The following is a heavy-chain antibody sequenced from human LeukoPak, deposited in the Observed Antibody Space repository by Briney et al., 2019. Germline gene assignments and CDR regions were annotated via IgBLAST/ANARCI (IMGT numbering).Heavy chain of an antibody. Sequence: GGSLRLSCAASGFTFSSYGMHWVRQAPGKGLEWVAVISYDGSNKYYADSVKGRFTISRDNSKNTLYLQMNSLRAEDTAVYYCAKVFNDSSGIPIDYWGQGTLVTVST. CDR1: GFTFSSYG. CDR3: AKVFNDSSGIPIDY. V-gene: IGHV3-30*18. CDR2: ISYDGSNK. J-gene: IGHJ4*02. D-gene: IGHD3-22*01.